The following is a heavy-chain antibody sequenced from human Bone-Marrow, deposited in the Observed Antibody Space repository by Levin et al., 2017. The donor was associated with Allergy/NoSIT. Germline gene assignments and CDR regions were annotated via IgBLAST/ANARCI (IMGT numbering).Heavy chain of an antibody. J-gene: IGHJ4*02. CDR1: GGSISGSPYY. D-gene: IGHD2-2*01. CDR3: YPSLRADSD. CDR2: IYYSGST. Sequence: SCTVSGGSISGSPYYWGWLRQPPGKGLEWIGSIYYSGSTYYNPSLKSRVTISVDTSKNQFSLKLSSVTAADTAVYYCYPSLRADSDWGQGTLVTVSS. V-gene: IGHV4-39*01.